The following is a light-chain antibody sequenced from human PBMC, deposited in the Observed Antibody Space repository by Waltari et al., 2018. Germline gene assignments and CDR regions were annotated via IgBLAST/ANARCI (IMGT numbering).Light chain of an antibody. Sequence: QSVLTQPPSASGTPGQTVTISCSGSNSNIGSKPVSWYQQLPGSAPKLLIYSNERRPPGVPDRVSGSKSGTSASLAITGLQSEDEADYHCAAWDVRLNAVVFGGGTKLTVL. J-gene: IGLJ2*01. CDR2: SNE. CDR3: AAWDVRLNAVV. V-gene: IGLV1-44*01. CDR1: NSNIGSKP.